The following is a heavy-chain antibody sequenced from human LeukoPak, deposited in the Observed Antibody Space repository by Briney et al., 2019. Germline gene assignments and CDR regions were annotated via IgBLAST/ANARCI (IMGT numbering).Heavy chain of an antibody. J-gene: IGHJ4*02. CDR1: GYTFTSYG. Sequence: ASVKVSCTASGYTFTSYGISWVRQALGQGLEWMGWSSAYNGNTNYAQKVQGRVTMTTDTSTTTAYMELRSLRSDDTAVYYCARGGSSGWRTPNDDYWGQGTLVTVSS. CDR2: SSAYNGNT. D-gene: IGHD6-19*01. CDR3: ARGGSSGWRTPNDDY. V-gene: IGHV1-18*01.